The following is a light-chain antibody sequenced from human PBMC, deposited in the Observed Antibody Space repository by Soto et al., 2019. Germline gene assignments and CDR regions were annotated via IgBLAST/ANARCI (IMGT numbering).Light chain of an antibody. J-gene: IGLJ1*01. CDR1: SSDVGGYNY. CDR2: EVS. CDR3: NSYTSSSPYV. Sequence: QSALTQPASVSGSPGQSITISCTGTSSDVGGYNYVSWYQQYPGKAPKLMIYEVSNRPSGVSNRFSGSKSGNTASLTISGLQAEDEADYYCNSYTSSSPYVFGTGTKLNVL. V-gene: IGLV2-14*01.